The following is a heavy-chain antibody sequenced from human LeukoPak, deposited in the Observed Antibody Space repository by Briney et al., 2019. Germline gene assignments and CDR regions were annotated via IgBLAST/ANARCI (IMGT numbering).Heavy chain of an antibody. Sequence: NPSGTLSLTCAVSGGSISSSNWWSWVRQPPGKGLEWIGEIYHSGSTNYNPSLKSRVTISVDKSKNQFSLKLSSVTAADTAVYYCARDRSSSWSLGDAFDIWGQGTMVTVSS. CDR3: ARDRSSSWSLGDAFDI. CDR1: GGSISSSNW. V-gene: IGHV4-4*02. CDR2: IYHSGST. D-gene: IGHD6-13*01. J-gene: IGHJ3*02.